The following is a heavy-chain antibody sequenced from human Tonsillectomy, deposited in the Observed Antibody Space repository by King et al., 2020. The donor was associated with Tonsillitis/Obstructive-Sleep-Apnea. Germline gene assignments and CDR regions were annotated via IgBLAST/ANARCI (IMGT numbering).Heavy chain of an antibody. Sequence: VQLVESGGGLVKPGGSLRLSCAASGFTFSSYSMNWVRQAPGKGLEWVSSASSSSRYIYYADSVKGRFTISRDNAKNSLYLQMNSLRAEDTAVYYCARAKSLDMDVWGKGTTVTVSS. CDR2: ASSSSRYI. J-gene: IGHJ6*03. D-gene: IGHD6-6*01. CDR3: ARAKSLDMDV. CDR1: GFTFSSYS. V-gene: IGHV3-21*01.